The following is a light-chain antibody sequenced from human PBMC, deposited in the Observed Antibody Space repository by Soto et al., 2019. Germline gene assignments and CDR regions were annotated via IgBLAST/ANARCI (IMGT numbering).Light chain of an antibody. CDR1: QTIIRY. J-gene: IGKJ3*01. CDR3: QQSYSTLFT. Sequence: DIQMTQSPSSLSASVGDRVTITCRASQTIIRYLNWYQQKPGRAPNLLIYAASSLQSGVPSRFTWSGSGTEFTLTISSLQPEDFATYYCQQSYSTLFTFGPGTKVEIK. V-gene: IGKV1-39*01. CDR2: AAS.